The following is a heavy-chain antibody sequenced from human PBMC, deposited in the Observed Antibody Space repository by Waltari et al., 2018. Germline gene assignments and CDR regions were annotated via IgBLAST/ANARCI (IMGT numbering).Heavy chain of an antibody. CDR3: ARSYYYDRIGDYPSLGAFDY. Sequence: QVQLVQSGAEVKKPGSSVTVSCKASAGTFSHSVISWVRPAPGQGLEWMGGIIPIFGTPNYAQKFQGRVTIIADESTSTVYMELSSLRSEDTAVYYCARSYYYDRIGDYPSLGAFDYWGQGTLVTVSS. CDR1: AGTFSHSV. CDR2: IIPIFGTP. V-gene: IGHV1-69*12. D-gene: IGHD3-22*01. J-gene: IGHJ4*02.